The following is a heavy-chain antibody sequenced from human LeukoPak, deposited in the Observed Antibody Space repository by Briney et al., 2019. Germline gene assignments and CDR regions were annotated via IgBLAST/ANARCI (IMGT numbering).Heavy chain of an antibody. D-gene: IGHD3-22*01. V-gene: IGHV4-59*01. J-gene: IGHJ4*02. CDR2: IYYSGST. Sequence: PSETLSLTRTVSGGCISSYYWSWIRQPPGKGLEWIGYIYYSGSTNYNPSLKSRVTISVDTSKNQFSLKLSSVTAADTAVYYCARVSGRDDTIDYWGQGTLVTVSS. CDR1: GGCISSYY. CDR3: ARVSGRDDTIDY.